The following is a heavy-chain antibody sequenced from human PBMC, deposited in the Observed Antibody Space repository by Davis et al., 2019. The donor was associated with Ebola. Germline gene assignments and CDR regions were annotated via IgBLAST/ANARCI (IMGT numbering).Heavy chain of an antibody. V-gene: IGHV3-23*01. J-gene: IGHJ6*02. CDR1: GFTFSSYA. CDR2: ISSSGGTT. Sequence: PAGSLRLSCAASGFTFSSYAMSWVRQAPGKGLEWVSSISSSGGTTYYTDSVKGRFTISRDNSKNTLSLQMNSLRADDTAVYYCDARPCRGNTCYTWGEDVWGQGTTVTVSS. D-gene: IGHD2-15*01. CDR3: DARPCRGNTCYTWGEDV.